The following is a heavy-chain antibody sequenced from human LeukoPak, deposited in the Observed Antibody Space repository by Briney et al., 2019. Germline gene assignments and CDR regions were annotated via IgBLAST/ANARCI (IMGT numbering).Heavy chain of an antibody. CDR3: ARGSLPRSGGWYPLDY. D-gene: IGHD6-19*01. J-gene: IGHJ4*02. V-gene: IGHV4-59*01. CDR1: GGSISSYY. Sequence: SETLSLTCTVSGGSISSYYWSWIRQPPGKGLEWIGYIYYSGSTNYNPSLKSRVTISVDTSKNQFSLKLSSVTAADTAVYYCARGSLPRSGGWYPLDYWGQGTLVTVSS. CDR2: IYYSGST.